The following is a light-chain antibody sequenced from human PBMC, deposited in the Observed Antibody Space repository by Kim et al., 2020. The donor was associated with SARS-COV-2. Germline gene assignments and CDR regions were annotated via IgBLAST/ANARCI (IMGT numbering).Light chain of an antibody. J-gene: IGKJ2*01. V-gene: IGKV3-15*01. CDR2: GAS. CDR3: QQYKHWPPYT. Sequence: EIVMTQSPATLSVSPGERATLSCRASQSVYSNLAWYQQKPGQAPRLLMYGASTRATGIPARFSGSGSGTEFTLTISSLQSEDFAVYYCQQYKHWPPYTFGQGTKLEI. CDR1: QSVYSN.